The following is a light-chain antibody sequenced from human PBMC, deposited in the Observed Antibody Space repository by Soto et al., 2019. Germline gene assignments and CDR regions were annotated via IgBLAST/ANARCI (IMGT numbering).Light chain of an antibody. CDR2: GAS. CDR3: QQYTTSPFP. V-gene: IGKV3-20*01. J-gene: IGKJ3*01. Sequence: EIVLTQSPGTLSLSPGERATLYCRASQSVGSNYLAWYQQKPGQAPRVLIYGASSRATGIPDRFSGSGSGADFTLTISRLEPEDFAVYYGQQYTTSPFPFGPGTKVDIK. CDR1: QSVGSNY.